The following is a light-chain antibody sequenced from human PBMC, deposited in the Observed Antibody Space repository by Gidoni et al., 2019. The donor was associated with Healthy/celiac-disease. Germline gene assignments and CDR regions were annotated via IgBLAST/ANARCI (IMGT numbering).Light chain of an antibody. Sequence: IRLPPSPSSLSSSTGDRVTITCRASQGISSYLAWYQQKPGKAPKLLIYAASTLQSGVPSRFSGSGSGTDFTLTISCLQSEDFATYYCQQYYSYPQTFXXXTKLEIK. V-gene: IGKV1-8*01. CDR1: QGISSY. CDR3: QQYYSYPQT. J-gene: IGKJ2*01. CDR2: AAS.